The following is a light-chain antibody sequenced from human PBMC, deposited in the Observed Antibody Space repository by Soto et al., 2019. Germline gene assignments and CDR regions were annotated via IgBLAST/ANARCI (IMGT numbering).Light chain of an antibody. CDR3: QQFSRYPLT. CDR1: QTVRNNY. V-gene: IGKV3-20*01. CDR2: DAS. Sequence: EFGLTQSPCTLSLSPGERATLSCRASQTVRNNYLAWYQQKPGQAPRLLIYDASSRATGIPDRFSGGGAGTDFTLTISRLEPEDFAVYYCQQFSRYPLTFGGGTKVDIK. J-gene: IGKJ4*01.